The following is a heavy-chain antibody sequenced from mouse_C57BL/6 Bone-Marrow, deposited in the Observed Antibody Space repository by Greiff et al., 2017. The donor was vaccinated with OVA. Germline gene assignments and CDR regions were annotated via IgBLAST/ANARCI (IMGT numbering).Heavy chain of an antibody. V-gene: IGHV1-55*01. CDR3: ARSYYSNPFAY. CDR2: IYPGSGST. CDR1: GYTFTSYW. J-gene: IGHJ3*01. D-gene: IGHD2-5*01. Sequence: QVQLKQPGAELVKPGASVKMSCKASGYTFTSYWITWVKQRPGQGLEWIGDIYPGSGSTNYNEKFKSKATLTVDTSSSPAYMQLSSLTSEDSAVDYCARSYYSNPFAYWGQGTLVTVSA.